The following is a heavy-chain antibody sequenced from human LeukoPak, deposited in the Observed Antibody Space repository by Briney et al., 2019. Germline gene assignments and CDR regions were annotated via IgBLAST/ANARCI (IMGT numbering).Heavy chain of an antibody. CDR2: ISNGGYTA. D-gene: IGHD2-15*01. V-gene: IGHV3-48*03. Sequence: GGSLRLSCVASGFTFSLYEMNRVRQAPGMGLEWISYISNGGYTAYYASSVKGRFTVSRDDAKNTLYLQMDSLRVEDTALYYCVREVVAGKWFDPWGQGTLVTVSS. CDR1: GFTFSLYE. J-gene: IGHJ5*02. CDR3: VREVVAGKWFDP.